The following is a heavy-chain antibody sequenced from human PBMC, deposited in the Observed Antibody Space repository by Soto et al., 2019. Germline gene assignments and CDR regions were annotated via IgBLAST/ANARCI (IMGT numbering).Heavy chain of an antibody. J-gene: IGHJ4*02. D-gene: IGHD2-8*02. Sequence: EVQLVESGGGLVQPGGSLRLSCAASGFTFSSDWMHWVRQAAGKGLVWVSRINMDGSSTNYADSVKGRYTISRDNAKNTLYLPMNSLRAEDTAVYYCARGPRGVYGNDYWGQGALVTVSS. CDR2: INMDGSST. V-gene: IGHV3-74*01. CDR3: ARGPRGVYGNDY. CDR1: GFTFSSDW.